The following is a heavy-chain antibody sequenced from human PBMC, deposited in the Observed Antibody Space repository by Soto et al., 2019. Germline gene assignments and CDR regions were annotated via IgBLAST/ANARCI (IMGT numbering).Heavy chain of an antibody. CDR2: ISGSGGST. CDR1: GFTFSSYA. CDR3: AKVGDFWSGYYCDY. D-gene: IGHD3-3*01. J-gene: IGHJ4*02. Sequence: GGSLRLSCAASGFTFSSYAMSWVRQAPGKGLEWVSAISGSGGSTYYADSVKGRFTISRDNSKNTLYLQMNSLRAEDTAVYYCAKVGDFWSGYYCDYWGQGPLVTVSS. V-gene: IGHV3-23*01.